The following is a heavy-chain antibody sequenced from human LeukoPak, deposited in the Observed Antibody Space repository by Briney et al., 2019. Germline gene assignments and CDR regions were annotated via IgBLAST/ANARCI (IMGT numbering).Heavy chain of an antibody. V-gene: IGHV3-64*01. CDR2: INSDGGRT. J-gene: IGHJ4*02. D-gene: IGHD6-13*01. CDR1: GFTFSAYA. Sequence: PGGSLRLSCAASGFTFSAYAMHWVRQAPGKGLEYVSLINSDGGRTYYANSVKGRFTISRDNSKNTLYLHLNSLRVEDAAVYYCAKDGYSSIPGFHFEYWGQGTPVTVSS. CDR3: AKDGYSSIPGFHFEY.